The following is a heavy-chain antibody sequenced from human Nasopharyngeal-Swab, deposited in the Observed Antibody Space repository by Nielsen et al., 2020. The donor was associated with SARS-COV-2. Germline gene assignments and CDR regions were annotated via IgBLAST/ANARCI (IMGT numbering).Heavy chain of an antibody. V-gene: IGHV3-49*04. J-gene: IGHJ3*02. Sequence: GESLKISCTASGFTFGDYAMSWVRQAPGKGLEWVGLIRSKAYGGTTEYAASVKGRFTISRDDSKSIAYLQMNSLKTEDTAVYYCTFDSSGYYPHDAFDIWGQGTMVTVSS. D-gene: IGHD3-22*01. CDR3: TFDSSGYYPHDAFDI. CDR2: IRSKAYGGTT. CDR1: GFTFGDYA.